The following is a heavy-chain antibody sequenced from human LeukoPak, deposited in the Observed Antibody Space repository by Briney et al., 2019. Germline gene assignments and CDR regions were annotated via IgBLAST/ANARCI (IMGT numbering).Heavy chain of an antibody. J-gene: IGHJ3*02. CDR1: GYIFTGYY. CDR3: ARADDYGDYGGAFDI. V-gene: IGHV1-2*02. D-gene: IGHD4-17*01. CDR2: INPNSGDT. Sequence: GASVKVSCKASGYIFTGYYMHWVRQAPGQGLEWMGWINPNSGDTNYAQKLQGRVTMTTDTSTSTVYMELRSLRSDDTAVYYCARADDYGDYGGAFDIWGQGTMVTVSS.